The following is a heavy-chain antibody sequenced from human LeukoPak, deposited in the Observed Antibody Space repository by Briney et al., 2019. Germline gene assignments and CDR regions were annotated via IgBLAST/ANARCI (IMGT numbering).Heavy chain of an antibody. D-gene: IGHD6-13*01. V-gene: IGHV3-23*01. Sequence: PGGSLRLSCAASGFTFSSYAMSWVRQAPGKGLEWVSAISGSGGSTYYADSVKGRFTISRDKSKNTLYLQMNSLRAEDTAVYYCAKGRKAGFKFFDYWGQGTLVTVSS. J-gene: IGHJ4*02. CDR1: GFTFSSYA. CDR2: ISGSGGST. CDR3: AKGRKAGFKFFDY.